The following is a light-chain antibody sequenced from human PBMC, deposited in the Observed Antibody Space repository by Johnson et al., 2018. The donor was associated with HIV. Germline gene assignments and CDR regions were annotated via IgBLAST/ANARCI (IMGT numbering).Light chain of an antibody. J-gene: IGLJ1*01. CDR1: RTNVGNNF. CDR2: EDN. CDR3: GTWDSSLNSEGL. V-gene: IGLV1-51*02. Sequence: QSVLTQPPSVSAAPGQKVTISCSGGRTNVGNNFVSWYQQFPGAAPKLLIYEDNKRPSGIPDRFSGSRSGTSATLDITGLQTGDEADYYCGTWDSSLNSEGLFGTGTKVTVL.